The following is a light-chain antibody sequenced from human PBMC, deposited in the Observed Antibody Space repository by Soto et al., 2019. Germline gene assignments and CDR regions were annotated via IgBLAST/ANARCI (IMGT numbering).Light chain of an antibody. J-gene: IGKJ4*01. CDR3: QQYNNWPKPAQLT. CDR2: GAS. Sequence: EIVMTQSPATLSVSPGERATLSCRASQSVSSNLAWYQQKPGQAPRLLIYGASTRATGIPARFSGSGSGTEFTLTISSLQSEDFAVYYCQQYNNWPKPAQLTFGGGTKVEIK. V-gene: IGKV3-15*01. CDR1: QSVSSN.